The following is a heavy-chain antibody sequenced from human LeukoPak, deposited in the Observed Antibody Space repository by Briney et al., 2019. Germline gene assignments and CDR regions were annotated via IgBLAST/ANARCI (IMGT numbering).Heavy chain of an antibody. D-gene: IGHD4-17*01. Sequence: SETLSLTCTVSGGSISNYYWNWIRQPPGKGLEWIGYVSYSGSTNYNPSLKSRVTISLYTSKNQFSLILNSVTAADTAVYYCARDDYAYFDYWGQGTLVTVSS. CDR2: VSYSGST. CDR1: GGSISNYY. J-gene: IGHJ4*02. V-gene: IGHV4-59*01. CDR3: ARDDYAYFDY.